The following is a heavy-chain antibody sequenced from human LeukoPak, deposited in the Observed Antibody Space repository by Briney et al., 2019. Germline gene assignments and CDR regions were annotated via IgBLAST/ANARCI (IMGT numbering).Heavy chain of an antibody. CDR1: GGSISSGSYY. J-gene: IGHJ4*02. V-gene: IGHV4-61*02. CDR2: IYTSGST. CDR3: ARVGLSRDFDY. D-gene: IGHD1-26*01. Sequence: PSQTLPLTCTVSGGSISSGSYYWSWIRQPAGKGLEWIGRIYTSGSTNYNPSLKSRVTISVDTSKNQFSLKLSSVTAADTAVYYCARVGLSRDFDYWGQGTLVTVSS.